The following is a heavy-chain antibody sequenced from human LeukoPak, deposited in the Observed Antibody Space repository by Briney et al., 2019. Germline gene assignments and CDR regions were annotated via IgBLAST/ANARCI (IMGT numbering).Heavy chain of an antibody. V-gene: IGHV3-9*01. J-gene: IGHJ1*01. CDR3: ARDHPIIVATMEH. CDR1: GFTFDDYA. CDR2: ISWNSGSI. Sequence: PGGSLRLSCAASGFTFDDYAMHWVRQAPGKGLEWVSGISWNSGSIGYADSVKGRFTISRDNAKNSLYLQMNSLRAEDTAVYYCARDHPIIVATMEHWGQGTLVTVSS. D-gene: IGHD5-12*01.